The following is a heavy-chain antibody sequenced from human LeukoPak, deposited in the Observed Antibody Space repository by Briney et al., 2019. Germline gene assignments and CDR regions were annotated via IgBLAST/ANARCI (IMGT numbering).Heavy chain of an antibody. CDR1: GFTVSSNY. V-gene: IGHV3-53*01. CDR2: IYSGGDT. Sequence: GGSLRLSCAASGFTVSSNYMSWVRQAPGKGLEWVSVIYSGGDTYYVDSVKGRLTISRDNSKNTLYLQMNSLRAEDAGVYYCASNYFGSGSMKGDFYYMDVWGKGTTVTISS. D-gene: IGHD3-10*01. CDR3: ASNYFGSGSMKGDFYYMDV. J-gene: IGHJ6*03.